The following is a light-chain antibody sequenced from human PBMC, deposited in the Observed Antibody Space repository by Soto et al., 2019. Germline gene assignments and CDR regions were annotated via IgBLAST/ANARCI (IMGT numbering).Light chain of an antibody. CDR1: ESVRFN. CDR3: QQHNKWPTT. J-gene: IGKJ4*01. CDR2: DAS. V-gene: IGKV3-15*01. Sequence: EIVLTQSPATLSVSPGEPATLSCRASESVRFNLVWYQQKPGQAPRLLVYDASTRATGIAARFSGAGSGTEFTLTISSLQSEDFAVYICQQHNKWPTTFGGGTRVDMK.